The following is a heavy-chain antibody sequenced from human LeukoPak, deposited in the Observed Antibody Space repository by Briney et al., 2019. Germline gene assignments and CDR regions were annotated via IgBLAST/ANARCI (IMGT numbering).Heavy chain of an antibody. D-gene: IGHD1-26*01. CDR3: AKGKESGSNRARLYDY. CDR1: GFTFSSYA. CDR2: ISGSSATI. V-gene: IGHV3-23*01. Sequence: GGSLRLSCAASGFTFSSYAMSWVRQAPGKGLEWVSAISGSSATIFYADSVKGRFTISRDNSKNTLYLQMNSLRAEDTAIYHCAKGKESGSNRARLYDYWVQGTLVTVSS. J-gene: IGHJ4*02.